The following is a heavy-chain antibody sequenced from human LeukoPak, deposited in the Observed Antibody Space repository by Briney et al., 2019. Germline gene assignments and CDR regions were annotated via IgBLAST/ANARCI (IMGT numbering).Heavy chain of an antibody. Sequence: WASVKASCKASGYSFNDYTVTWVRQAPGQGLEWMGWIRPANGDTNYAQKFQGRVTMTTDTSTTTAYMELRSLRSDDTAMYFCARVGLILDVVVIDSWGQGSLVTVSS. CDR3: ARVGLILDVVVIDS. CDR1: GYSFNDYT. J-gene: IGHJ4*02. V-gene: IGHV1-18*01. CDR2: IRPANGDT. D-gene: IGHD2-15*01.